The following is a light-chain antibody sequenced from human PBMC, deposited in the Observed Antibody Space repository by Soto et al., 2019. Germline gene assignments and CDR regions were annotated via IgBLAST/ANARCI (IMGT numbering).Light chain of an antibody. CDR1: QSVSSSY. J-gene: IGKJ5*01. CDR2: GAS. Sequence: EIVLTQYPCTLSWSPGERATLSCRASQSVSSSYLAWYQQKPGQAPRLLIYGASSRATGIPDRFSGSGSGTDFTLTISRLEPEDFAGYYCQQYGSSTRITFGQGTRLEI. V-gene: IGKV3-20*01. CDR3: QQYGSSTRIT.